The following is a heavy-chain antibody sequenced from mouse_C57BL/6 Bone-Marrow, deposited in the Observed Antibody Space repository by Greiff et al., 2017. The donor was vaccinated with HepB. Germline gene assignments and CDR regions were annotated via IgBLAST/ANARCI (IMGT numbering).Heavy chain of an antibody. CDR2: IYPRSGNT. CDR3: ARRGIYYYGPYYFDY. V-gene: IGHV1-81*01. D-gene: IGHD1-1*01. CDR1: GYTFTSYG. J-gene: IGHJ2*01. Sequence: QVQLQQSGAELARPGASVKLSCKASGYTFTSYGISWVKQSTGQGLEWIGEIYPRSGNTYYNEKFKGKATLTADKSSSTAYMELRSLTSEDSAVYFCARRGIYYYGPYYFDYWGQGTTLTVSS.